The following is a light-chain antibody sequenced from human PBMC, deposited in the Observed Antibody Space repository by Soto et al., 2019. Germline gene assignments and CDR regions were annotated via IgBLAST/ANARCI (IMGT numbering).Light chain of an antibody. Sequence: QSALTQPASVSGSPGQSITISCTGTSSDVGGYNYVSWYQQQLGKAPKLIIYDVSNRPSGVSNRFSGSKSGYTASLTISGLQAEDEADYYCSSYASGSSVVFGGGTKLTV. V-gene: IGLV2-14*01. CDR2: DVS. J-gene: IGLJ3*02. CDR1: SSDVGGYNY. CDR3: SSYASGSSVV.